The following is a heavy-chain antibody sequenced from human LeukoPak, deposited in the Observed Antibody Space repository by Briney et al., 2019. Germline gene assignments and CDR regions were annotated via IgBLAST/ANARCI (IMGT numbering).Heavy chain of an antibody. D-gene: IGHD3-10*01. CDR1: GGSISSSSYY. Sequence: KSSETLSLTCTVSGGSISSSSYYWGWIRQPPGKGLEWIGSIYYSGSTYYNPSLKSRVTISVDTSKNQFSLKLSSVTAADTAVYYCARHKRGITMVRGAPATWFDPWGQGTLVTVSS. CDR2: IYYSGST. J-gene: IGHJ5*02. V-gene: IGHV4-39*01. CDR3: ARHKRGITMVRGAPATWFDP.